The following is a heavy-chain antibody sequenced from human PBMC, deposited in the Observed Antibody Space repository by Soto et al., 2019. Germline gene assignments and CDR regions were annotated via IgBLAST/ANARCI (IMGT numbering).Heavy chain of an antibody. V-gene: IGHV3-73*01. J-gene: IGHJ4*02. CDR2: IRSKADNYAT. CDR1: GFTFSGSA. D-gene: IGHD1-26*01. Sequence: EAQLVESGGGLVQPGGSLKLSCAASGFTFSGSAMHWVRQASGNGLEWVGRIRSKADNYATAYAASVKGRFTISRDDSKNTAYLQMNSLTTEDTAVYYCARLCEWELLQEYWGQGTLVTVSS. CDR3: ARLCEWELLQEY.